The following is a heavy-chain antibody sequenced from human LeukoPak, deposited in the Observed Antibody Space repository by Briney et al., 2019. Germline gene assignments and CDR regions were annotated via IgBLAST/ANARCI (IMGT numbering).Heavy chain of an antibody. J-gene: IGHJ4*02. CDR2: ISGIGGST. V-gene: IGHV3-23*01. CDR3: AKRARIRNRDSPGY. CDR1: GYTFNRYD. D-gene: IGHD1-14*01. Sequence: AGGSLRLSFRAWGYTFNRYDMSWARQAPGKGLEWVSAISGIGGSTYYADSVKGRFTISRDNSKNTLYLQMNSLSAEHTAVLYCAKRARIRNRDSPGYWGQGTLVTVSS.